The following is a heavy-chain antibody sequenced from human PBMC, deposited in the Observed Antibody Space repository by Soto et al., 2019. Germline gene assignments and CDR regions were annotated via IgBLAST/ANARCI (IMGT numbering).Heavy chain of an antibody. CDR3: ASSEELRYFDWLLSGTLRPNENWFDP. CDR2: IYYSGST. Sequence: SETLSLTCTVSGGSISSSSYYWGWIRQPPGKGLEWIGSIYYSGSTYYNPSLKSRVTISVDTSKNQFSLKLSSVTAADTAVYYCASSEELRYFDWLLSGTLRPNENWFDPWGQGTLVTVSS. V-gene: IGHV4-39*01. J-gene: IGHJ5*02. CDR1: GGSISSSSYY. D-gene: IGHD3-9*01.